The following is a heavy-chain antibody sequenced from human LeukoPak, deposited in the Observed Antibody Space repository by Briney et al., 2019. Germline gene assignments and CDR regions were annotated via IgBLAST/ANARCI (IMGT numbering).Heavy chain of an antibody. J-gene: IGHJ6*03. CDR2: ISSSSSYI. Sequence: GGSLRLSCAASRFTFSNYAMSWVRQAPGKGLEWVSSISSSSSYIHYADSVKGRFTISRDNSKNTVFLQMNSLKIEDTAVYYCAKNDYGTDSDFYYMDFWGKGTKVTVSS. D-gene: IGHD3/OR15-3a*01. V-gene: IGHV3-21*01. CDR3: AKNDYGTDSDFYYMDF. CDR1: RFTFSNYA.